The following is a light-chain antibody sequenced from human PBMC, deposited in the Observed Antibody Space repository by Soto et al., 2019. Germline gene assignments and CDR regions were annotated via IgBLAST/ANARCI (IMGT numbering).Light chain of an antibody. CDR2: DVS. J-gene: IGLJ2*01. Sequence: QSVLTQPASVSGSPGQSITISCTGTSSDVGGYNYVSWYQQYPGKAPKLMIYDVSNRPSGVSNRFSGSKSGNTASLTISGLQAEDGADYYCSSYTGSSTLVFGGGTKLTVL. CDR1: SSDVGGYNY. CDR3: SSYTGSSTLV. V-gene: IGLV2-14*01.